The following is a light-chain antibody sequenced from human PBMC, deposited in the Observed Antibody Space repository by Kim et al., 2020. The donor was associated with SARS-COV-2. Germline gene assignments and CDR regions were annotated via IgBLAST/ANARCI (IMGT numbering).Light chain of an antibody. Sequence: ASVGDRVTITCRASENIGTLLAWYQQKPGRAPSLLIYLASTLESGVPSRFSGTGSGTEFSLSITSLQPDDFATYYCQHYSRFPYTFGQGTKLEI. CDR1: ENIGTL. V-gene: IGKV1-5*03. J-gene: IGKJ2*01. CDR2: LAS. CDR3: QHYSRFPYT.